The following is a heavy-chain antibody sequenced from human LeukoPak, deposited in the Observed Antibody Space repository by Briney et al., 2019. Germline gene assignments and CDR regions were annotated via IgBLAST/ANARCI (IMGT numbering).Heavy chain of an antibody. CDR1: GFTFSSYA. CDR3: ARNPGSDYPEW. D-gene: IGHD4-17*01. V-gene: IGHV3-23*01. Sequence: GGSLRLSCAASGFTFSSYAVSWVGRPPGKGRGWVSAISDSGGSTQYADSVKGRFTISRDNSKNTLYLQMNSLRAEDTAVYYCARNPGSDYPEWWGQGALVTVSS. CDR2: ISDSGGST. J-gene: IGHJ4*02.